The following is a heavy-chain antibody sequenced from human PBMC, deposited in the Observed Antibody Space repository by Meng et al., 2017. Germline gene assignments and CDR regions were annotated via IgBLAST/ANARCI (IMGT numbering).Heavy chain of an antibody. D-gene: IGHD5-18*01. CDR2: INPNSGGT. CDR3: ARGTDTANDY. V-gene: IGHV1-2*06. Sequence: ASVKVSCKASGYTFTSYDISWVRQAPGQGLEWMGRINPNSGGTNYAQKFQGRVTMTRDTSISTAYMELSRLRSDDTAVYYCARGTDTANDYWGQGTLVTVSS. CDR1: GYTFTSYD. J-gene: IGHJ4*02.